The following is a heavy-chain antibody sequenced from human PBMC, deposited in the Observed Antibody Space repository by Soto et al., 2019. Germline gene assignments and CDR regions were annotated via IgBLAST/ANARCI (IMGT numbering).Heavy chain of an antibody. CDR3: AGTTSHQWYYMDV. V-gene: IGHV6-1*01. CDR2: TCYRSRWYN. CDR1: GDSFSSNSAA. Sequence: PSQTLSLTCAISGDSFSSNSAAWNWIRLSPSRGLEWLARTCYRSRWYNDYAVSVRSRITVNPDTSKNQFSLQLTSVTPEDTAVYYCAGTTSHQWYYMDVWGKGTTVTVSS. J-gene: IGHJ6*03. D-gene: IGHD1-7*01.